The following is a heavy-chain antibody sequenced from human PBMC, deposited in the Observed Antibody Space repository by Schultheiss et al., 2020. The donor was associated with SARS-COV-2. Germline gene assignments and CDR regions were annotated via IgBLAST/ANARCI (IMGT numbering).Heavy chain of an antibody. D-gene: IGHD1-26*01. CDR3: ARAGSGSYFPFDC. J-gene: IGHJ4*02. Sequence: GGSLRLSCAASGFTFSNAWMSWVRQAPGKGLEWVSVIYSGGSTYYADSVKGRFTISRDNSKNTLYLQMNSLRAEDTAVYYCARAGSGSYFPFDCWGQGTLVTVSS. CDR1: GFTFSNAW. CDR2: IYSGGST. V-gene: IGHV3-66*01.